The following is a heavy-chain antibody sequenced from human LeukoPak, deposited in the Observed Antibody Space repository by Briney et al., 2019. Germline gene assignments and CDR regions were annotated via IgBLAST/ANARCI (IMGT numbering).Heavy chain of an antibody. V-gene: IGHV3-11*04. CDR2: ISSSGSTI. J-gene: IGHJ3*02. CDR3: ARSERFLEWLLGYAFDI. Sequence: PGGSLRLSCAASGFTFSDYYMSWTRQAPGKGLEWVSYISSSGSTIYYADSVKGRFTISRDNAKNSLYLQMNSLRAEDTAVYYCARSERFLEWLLGYAFDIWGQGTMVTVSS. CDR1: GFTFSDYY. D-gene: IGHD3-3*01.